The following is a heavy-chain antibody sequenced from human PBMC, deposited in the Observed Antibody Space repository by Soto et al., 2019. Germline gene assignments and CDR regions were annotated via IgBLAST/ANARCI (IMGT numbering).Heavy chain of an antibody. CDR3: AKSTHNSSSWPGEYYYYYYGMDF. CDR2: ISGSGGST. D-gene: IGHD6-13*01. Sequence: PGGSLRLSCAASGFTFSSYAMSWVRQAPGKGLEWVSAISGSGGSTYYADSVKGRFTISRDNSKNTLYLQMNSLRAEDTAVYYCAKSTHNSSSWPGEYYYYYYGMDFWGQGTTVTVSS. V-gene: IGHV3-23*01. J-gene: IGHJ6*02. CDR1: GFTFSSYA.